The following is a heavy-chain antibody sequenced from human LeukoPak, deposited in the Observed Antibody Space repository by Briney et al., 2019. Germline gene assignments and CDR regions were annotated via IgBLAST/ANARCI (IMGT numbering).Heavy chain of an antibody. CDR3: ARDHRLTTMVRGVITHLSGWFDP. V-gene: IGHV1-18*01. D-gene: IGHD3-10*01. CDR2: TNPDNGNT. J-gene: IGHJ5*02. Sequence: EASVKVSCKASGGTFSTYAITWVRQAPGQGLEWMGWTNPDNGNTNYAQKFQGRVSITTDTSTRTAYMELRSLRSDDTAVYYCARDHRLTTMVRGVITHLSGWFDPWGQGTLVTVSS. CDR1: GGTFSTYA.